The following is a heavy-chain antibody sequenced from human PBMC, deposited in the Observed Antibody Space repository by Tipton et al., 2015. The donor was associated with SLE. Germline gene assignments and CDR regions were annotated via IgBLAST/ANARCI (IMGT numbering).Heavy chain of an antibody. CDR2: IRHDGTNK. V-gene: IGHV3-30*02. CDR3: AKDMGWLQFDY. D-gene: IGHD5-12*01. CDR1: GFTFNNYG. J-gene: IGHJ4*02. Sequence: SLRLSCAASGFTFNNYGMHWVRQAPGRGLQWVAFIRHDGTNKYYADSVKGRFTISRDNAKNSLYLQMNSLRVEDTAVYYCAKDMGWLQFDYWGQGTLVTVSS.